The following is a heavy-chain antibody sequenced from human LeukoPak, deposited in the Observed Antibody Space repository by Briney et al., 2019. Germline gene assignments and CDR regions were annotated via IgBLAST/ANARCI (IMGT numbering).Heavy chain of an antibody. Sequence: ASVKVSCKASGGTFSSYAISWVRQAPGQGLEWMGGIIPIFGTANYAQKFQGRVTITADKSTSTAYMELSSLRSEDTAVYYCARVPGGSSGWYADYWGQGILVTVSS. V-gene: IGHV1-69*06. J-gene: IGHJ4*02. D-gene: IGHD6-19*01. CDR1: GGTFSSYA. CDR3: ARVPGGSSGWYADY. CDR2: IIPIFGTA.